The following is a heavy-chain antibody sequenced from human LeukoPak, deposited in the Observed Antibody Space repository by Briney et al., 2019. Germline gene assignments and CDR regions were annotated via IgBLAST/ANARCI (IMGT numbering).Heavy chain of an antibody. V-gene: IGHV3-23*01. CDR3: AKRGVVIRVILVGFHKEAYYFDS. CDR1: GLTLSNYG. CDR2: ISGRGGST. J-gene: IGHJ4*02. Sequence: GGSLRLSCAVSGLTLSNYGMSWVRQGPGKGLEWVAGISGRGGSTSYADSVKGRFTISRDNPKNTLYLQMNSLRAEDTAVYFCAKRGVVIRVILVGFHKEAYYFDSWGQGALVTVSS. D-gene: IGHD3-22*01.